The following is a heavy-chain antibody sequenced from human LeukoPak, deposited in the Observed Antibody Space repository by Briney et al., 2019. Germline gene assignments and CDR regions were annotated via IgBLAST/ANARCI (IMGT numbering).Heavy chain of an antibody. J-gene: IGHJ6*04. V-gene: IGHV3-7*01. CDR3: AELGITMIGGV. CDR2: INPDGSEK. CDR1: GFTFSYFW. D-gene: IGHD3-10*02. Sequence: GGSLRLSCAASGFTFSYFWMSWVRQAPGKGLEWVANINPDGSEKNYVDSVKGRFTISRDSAKNSLYLQMNSLRAEDTAVYYCAELGITMIGGVWGKGTTVTISS.